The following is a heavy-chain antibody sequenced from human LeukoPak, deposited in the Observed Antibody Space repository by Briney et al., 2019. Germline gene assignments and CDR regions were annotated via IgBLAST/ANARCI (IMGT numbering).Heavy chain of an antibody. CDR2: ITSDGSST. J-gene: IGHJ3*01. Sequence: PGGSLRLSCAASGFTFSSYWMHWVRQAPGKGLVWVSRITSDGSSTSYAESVKGRFTISRDNAKNTLYLQMNSLRVEDTAVYYCAKIVDPVLLSFWGQGTMVTVSS. CDR1: GFTFSSYW. CDR3: AKIVDPVLLSF. D-gene: IGHD3-10*02. V-gene: IGHV3-74*01.